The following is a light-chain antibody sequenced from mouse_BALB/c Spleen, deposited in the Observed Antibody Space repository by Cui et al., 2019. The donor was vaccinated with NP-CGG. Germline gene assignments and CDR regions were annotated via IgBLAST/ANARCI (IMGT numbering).Light chain of an antibody. CDR3: ALWYSNHWV. CDR1: TGTVTTSNY. Sequence: QAVVTQEYALTTSPGETVTLTCRSSTGTVTTSNYANWVQEKPDHLFTGLIGGTNNRAPGVPARFSGSLIGGKAALTITGAQTEDEAIYFCALWYSNHWVFGGGNKLTVL. CDR2: GTN. V-gene: IGLV1*01. J-gene: IGLJ1*01.